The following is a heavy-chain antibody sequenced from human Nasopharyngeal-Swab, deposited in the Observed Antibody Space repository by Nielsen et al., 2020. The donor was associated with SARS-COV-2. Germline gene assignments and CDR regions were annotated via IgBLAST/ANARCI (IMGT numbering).Heavy chain of an antibody. CDR3: ARGDDSSGFSITIDY. CDR2: ISGSGSTI. V-gene: IGHV3-48*03. J-gene: IGHJ4*02. CDR1: GFTFSSYE. Sequence: RGSLRLSCAASGFTFSSYEMNWVRQAPGKWLEWVSYISGSGSTIYYADSVKGRFTISRDNAKNSLYLQMNSLRAEDTAVYYCARGDDSSGFSITIDYWGQGTLVTVSS. D-gene: IGHD3-22*01.